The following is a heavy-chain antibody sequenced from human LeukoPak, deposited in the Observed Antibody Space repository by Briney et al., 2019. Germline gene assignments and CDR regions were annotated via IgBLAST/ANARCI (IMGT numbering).Heavy chain of an antibody. Sequence: NPSETLSLTCAVYGGSFSGYYWSWIRQPPGKGLEWIGEINHSGSTNYNPSLKSRVTISVDTSKNQFSLKLSSVTAADTAVYYCACRWVGATHFDYWGQGTLVTVSS. V-gene: IGHV4-34*01. CDR1: GGSFSGYY. CDR2: INHSGST. CDR3: ACRWVGATHFDY. J-gene: IGHJ4*02. D-gene: IGHD1-26*01.